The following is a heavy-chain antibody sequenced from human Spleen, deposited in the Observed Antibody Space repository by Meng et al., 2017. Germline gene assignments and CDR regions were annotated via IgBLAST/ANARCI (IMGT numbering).Heavy chain of an antibody. Sequence: GESLKISCVASGFIFSDYGVNWVRQAPGKGLEWVSYISGRSNFIYYADSVKGRFTVSRDTAKNSLFLHMSGLRAEDTAVYYCVRDRCAGDCYSYYLEFWGQGALVTVSS. CDR1: GFIFSDYG. CDR2: ISGRSNFI. J-gene: IGHJ4*02. V-gene: IGHV3-21*01. D-gene: IGHD2-21*02. CDR3: VRDRCAGDCYSYYLEF.